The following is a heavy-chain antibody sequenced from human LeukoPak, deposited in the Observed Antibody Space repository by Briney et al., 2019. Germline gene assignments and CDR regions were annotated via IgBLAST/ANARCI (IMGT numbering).Heavy chain of an antibody. CDR2: INPNSGGT. CDR1: GYTFTGYY. CDR3: ARGASRMGAFRHYYNYYYMDV. Sequence: ASVKVSCKASGYTFTGYYMHWVRQAPGQGLEWMGWINPNSGGTNYAQNLQGRVTMTTDTSTTTAYMELRNLRSDDTAVFYCARGASRMGAFRHYYNYYYMDVWGKGTTVTVSS. D-gene: IGHD1-26*01. J-gene: IGHJ6*03. V-gene: IGHV1-2*02.